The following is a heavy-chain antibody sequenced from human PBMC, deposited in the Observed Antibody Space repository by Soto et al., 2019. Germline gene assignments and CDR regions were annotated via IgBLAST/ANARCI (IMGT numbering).Heavy chain of an antibody. CDR3: ASKGYCSGGSCYSSAFDI. D-gene: IGHD2-15*01. V-gene: IGHV3-48*01. Sequence: GGSLRLSCAAPGFTFSSYSMNWVRQAPGEGLEWVSYISSSSSTIYYADSVKGRFTISRDNAKNSLYLQMNSLRAEDTAVYYCASKGYCSGGSCYSSAFDIWGQGTMVTVSS. CDR1: GFTFSSYS. CDR2: ISSSSSTI. J-gene: IGHJ3*02.